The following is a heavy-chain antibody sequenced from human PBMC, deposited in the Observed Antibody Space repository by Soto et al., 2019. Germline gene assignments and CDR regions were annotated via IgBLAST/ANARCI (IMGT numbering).Heavy chain of an antibody. D-gene: IGHD5-12*01. Sequence: SQTLSLTCAISGDSVSSNTASWNWIRQSPSRGLEWLGRTYFRSKWYNDYAVSVKSRIIINPDTSNNQFSLQLNSVTPGDTAVYFCAKGDNLGPKTGYAFDPWGQGNMGTVSS. V-gene: IGHV6-1*01. J-gene: IGHJ5*02. CDR3: AKGDNLGPKTGYAFDP. CDR2: TYFRSKWYN. CDR1: GDSVSSNTAS.